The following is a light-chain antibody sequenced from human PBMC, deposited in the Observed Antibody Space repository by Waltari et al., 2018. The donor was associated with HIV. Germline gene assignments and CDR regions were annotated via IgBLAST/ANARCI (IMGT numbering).Light chain of an antibody. CDR1: NIGSKS. V-gene: IGLV3-21*01. J-gene: IGLJ2*01. CDR3: QVWDTNTDQYVI. Sequence: SYVLTQPPSVPVAPGKTARITCGGENIGSKSVHWYQKQPGQAPVMVIYHDTDRPSGIPDRFSGSNSEDTATLTIRRVEAGDEADYFCQVWDTNTDQYVIFGGGTNLAV. CDR2: HDT.